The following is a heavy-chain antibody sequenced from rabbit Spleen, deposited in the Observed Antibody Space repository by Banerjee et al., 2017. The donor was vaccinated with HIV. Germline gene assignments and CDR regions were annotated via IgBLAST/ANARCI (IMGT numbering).Heavy chain of an antibody. CDR2: IDPIFGIA. V-gene: IGHV1S7*01. J-gene: IGHJ4*01. CDR3: ASSSSYYYLYDL. Sequence: QLVESGGGLVQPGGSLKLSCKASGFDFSRYYVSWVRQAPGKGLEWIGDIDPIFGIAVYASWVNGRFTISSHNAQNTLYLQLNSLTAADTATYFCASSSSYYYLYDLWGPGTLVTVS. D-gene: IGHD8-1*01. CDR1: GFDFSRYY.